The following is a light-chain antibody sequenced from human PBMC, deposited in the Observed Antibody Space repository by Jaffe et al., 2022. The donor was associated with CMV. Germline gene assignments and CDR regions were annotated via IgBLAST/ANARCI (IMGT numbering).Light chain of an antibody. Sequence: EVVLTQSPEFQSATPKETVTITCRASESVGGDLHWSQQKPHQSPKALFKYASQSLSGVPSRFSASGSETEFTLTINGLETEDAATYYCHQSHLFPYTFGQGTKLEIK. V-gene: IGKV6-21*01. CDR3: HQSHLFPYT. CDR1: ESVGGD. J-gene: IGKJ2*01. CDR2: YAS.